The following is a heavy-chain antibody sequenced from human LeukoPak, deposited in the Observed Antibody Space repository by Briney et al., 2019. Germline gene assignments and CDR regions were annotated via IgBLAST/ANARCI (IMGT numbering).Heavy chain of an antibody. Sequence: SDPLSLTCAVSGHPLCRGHDWGWLRQPPGKGLEFIGRIYHSGSIYYNPSLKSRVTISVDTSNNQFSLKLSSVTAADTAVYYWGRVGQWSPFDYWGQGTLVTVSS. J-gene: IGHJ4*02. CDR1: GHPLCRGHD. D-gene: IGHD6-19*01. CDR3: GRVGQWSPFDY. V-gene: IGHV4-38-2*01. CDR2: IYHSGSI.